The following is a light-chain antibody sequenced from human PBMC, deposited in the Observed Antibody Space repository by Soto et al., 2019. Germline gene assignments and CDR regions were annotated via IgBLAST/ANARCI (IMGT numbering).Light chain of an antibody. J-gene: IGKJ4*01. V-gene: IGKV3-20*01. Sequence: EIVLTQSPGTLSLSPGERATLSGRASQSLTNNYLAWYQQKPGQAPRLLIYAASSRATGIPDRFSGSGSETDFTLTISRLAPEDFAVYYCQQYGSSLPVTFGGGTNVEIK. CDR1: QSLTNNY. CDR2: AAS. CDR3: QQYGSSLPVT.